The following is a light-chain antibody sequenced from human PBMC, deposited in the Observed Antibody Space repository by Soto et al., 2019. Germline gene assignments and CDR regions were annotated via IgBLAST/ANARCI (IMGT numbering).Light chain of an antibody. J-gene: IGLJ3*02. Sequence: QSALTQPPSASGTPGQRVTISCSGSDSNIEDNYVYWYQQLPGTAPKLLIYRNDQRPSGVPDRFSGSRSGTSASLVISGLRSADEADYYCSSWDRSLDNWMFGGGTKLTVL. CDR1: DSNIEDNY. CDR3: SSWDRSLDNWM. V-gene: IGLV1-47*01. CDR2: RND.